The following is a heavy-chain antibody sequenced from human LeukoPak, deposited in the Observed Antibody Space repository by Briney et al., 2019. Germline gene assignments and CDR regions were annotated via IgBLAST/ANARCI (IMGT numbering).Heavy chain of an antibody. J-gene: IGHJ1*01. D-gene: IGHD3-10*01. CDR3: ATERVLGSPPGYFQH. CDR2: ISSSSSTI. Sequence: PGGSLRLSCAASGFTFSSYSMNWVRQAPGKGLEWVSYISSSSSTIYYADSVKGRFTISRDNAKNSLYLQMNSLRAEDTAVYYCATERVLGSPPGYFQHWGQGTLVTVSS. CDR1: GFTFSSYS. V-gene: IGHV3-48*04.